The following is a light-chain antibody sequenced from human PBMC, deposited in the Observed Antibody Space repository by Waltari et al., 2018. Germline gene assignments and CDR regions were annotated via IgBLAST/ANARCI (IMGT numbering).Light chain of an antibody. CDR3: QSFDSSLSASV. Sequence: QSVLTQPPSMSGAPGQKVTIPCTGGSSNFRAGYDVHWYQQFPGTAPKLLIFGNTNRAAGVPGRISGSRFGASASLAIAGLQSEDEAVYYCQSFDSSLSASVFGGGTKLTVL. CDR1: SSNFRAGYD. CDR2: GNT. J-gene: IGLJ3*02. V-gene: IGLV1-40*01.